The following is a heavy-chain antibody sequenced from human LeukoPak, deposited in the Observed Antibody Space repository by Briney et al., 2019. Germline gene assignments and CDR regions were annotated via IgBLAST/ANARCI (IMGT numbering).Heavy chain of an antibody. J-gene: IGHJ5*02. Sequence: SETLSLTCAVYGGSFSGYYWSWIRQTPGKGLEWIGEINHSGSSNYNPSLKSRVTISVDTSKNQFSLKLNSVTAAGTAVYYCARGAGYYDYVWGTYRYAISNWFGPWGQGTLVTVSS. CDR2: INHSGSS. V-gene: IGHV4-34*01. CDR1: GGSFSGYY. CDR3: ARGAGYYDYVWGTYRYAISNWFGP. D-gene: IGHD3-16*02.